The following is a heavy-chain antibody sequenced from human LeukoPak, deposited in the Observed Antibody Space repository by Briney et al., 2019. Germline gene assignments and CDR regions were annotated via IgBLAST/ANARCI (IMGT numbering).Heavy chain of an antibody. CDR1: GYTFTSDG. D-gene: IGHD3-22*01. CDR3: ARAAYYYDSSPNWFDP. CDR2: ISAYNGDT. Sequence: ASVKVSCKASGYTFTSDGISWVRQAPGLGLEWMGWISAYNGDTNYAQKLQGRVTMTTDTSTSTAYMELRSLRSDDTAVYYCARAAYYYDSSPNWFDPWGQGTLVTVSS. V-gene: IGHV1-18*01. J-gene: IGHJ5*02.